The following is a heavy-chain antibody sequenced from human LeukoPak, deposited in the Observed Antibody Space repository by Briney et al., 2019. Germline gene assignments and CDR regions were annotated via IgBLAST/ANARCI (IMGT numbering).Heavy chain of an antibody. D-gene: IGHD3-16*01. CDR1: GFTFSTYG. CDR2: IGGSGDRI. Sequence: GGSLRLSCAASGFTFSTYGMNWVRQAPGKGLEWVSGIGGSGDRIYYADSAKGRFTISRDNSKSTLCLQMNSLRAEDTAVYYCAKDLAWGWFDPWGQGTLVTVSS. V-gene: IGHV3-23*01. J-gene: IGHJ5*02. CDR3: AKDLAWGWFDP.